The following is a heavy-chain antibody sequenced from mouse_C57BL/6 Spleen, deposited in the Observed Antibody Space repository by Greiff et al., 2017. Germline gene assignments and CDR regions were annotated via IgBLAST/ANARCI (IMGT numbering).Heavy chain of an antibody. D-gene: IGHD2-1*01. Sequence: EVMLVESGGGLVKPGGSLKLSCAASGFTFSDYGMHWVRQAPEKGLEWVAYISSGSSTIYYADTVKGRFTISRDNAKNTLFLQMTSLRSEDTAMYYCARSYGTYAMDDWGQGTSVTVSS. CDR2: ISSGSSTI. CDR3: ARSYGTYAMDD. CDR1: GFTFSDYG. J-gene: IGHJ4*01. V-gene: IGHV5-17*01.